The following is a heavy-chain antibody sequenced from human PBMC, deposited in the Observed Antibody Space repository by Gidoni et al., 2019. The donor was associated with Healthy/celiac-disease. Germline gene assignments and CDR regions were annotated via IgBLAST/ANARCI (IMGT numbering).Heavy chain of an antibody. V-gene: IGHV3-33*01. D-gene: IGHD2-15*01. CDR2: IWYDGSNK. CDR3: ARDTRAMDYYYYGMDV. Sequence: GLEWVAVIWYDGSNKYYADSVKGRFTISRDNSKNTLYLQMNSLRAEDTAVYYCARDTRAMDYYYYGMDVWGQGTTVTVSS. J-gene: IGHJ6*02.